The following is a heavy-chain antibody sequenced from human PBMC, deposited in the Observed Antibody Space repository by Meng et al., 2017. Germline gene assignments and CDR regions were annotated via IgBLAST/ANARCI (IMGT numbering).Heavy chain of an antibody. V-gene: IGHV3-53*02. CDR3: ARDSSSGWYHNY. CDR2: IYSGGST. Sequence: GQLAETGGGFIPPGGSLRLSFTASGFSVPTSYMSWVRQAPGKGLEWVSVIYSGGSTYYADSVKGRFSISRDNSKNTLYLQMNSLRAEDTAVYFCARDSSSGWYHNYWGQGTLVTVSS. J-gene: IGHJ4*02. D-gene: IGHD6-19*01. CDR1: GFSVPTSY.